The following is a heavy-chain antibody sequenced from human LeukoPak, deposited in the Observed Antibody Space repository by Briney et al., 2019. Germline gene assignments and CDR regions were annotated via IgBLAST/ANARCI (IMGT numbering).Heavy chain of an antibody. CDR1: GYTFTGYY. Sequence: ASVNVSCKASGYTFTGYYMHWVRQAPGQGLEWMGWINPDSGGTKYAQKFQGRVTMTRDTFISTAYMELSSLRSDDTAVYYCARVWNYHDSSGYLEYFQEWGQGTLVTVSS. V-gene: IGHV1-2*02. CDR3: ARVWNYHDSSGYLEYFQE. D-gene: IGHD3-22*01. J-gene: IGHJ1*01. CDR2: INPDSGGT.